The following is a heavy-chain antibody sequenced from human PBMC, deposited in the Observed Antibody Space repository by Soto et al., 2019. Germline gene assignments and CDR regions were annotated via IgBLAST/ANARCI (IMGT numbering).Heavy chain of an antibody. CDR1: GFTFSSYA. D-gene: IGHD6-19*01. J-gene: IGHJ6*02. CDR2: ISGSGGST. Sequence: EVQLLESGGGLVQPGGSLRLSCAASGFTFSSYAMSWVRQAPGKGLEWVSAISGSGGSTYYADSVKGRFAISRDNSKNTLYLQMNSLRAEDTAVYYCAKVSSSDWFDFADYYYYYGMDVWGQGTTVTVSS. V-gene: IGHV3-23*01. CDR3: AKVSSSDWFDFADYYYYYGMDV.